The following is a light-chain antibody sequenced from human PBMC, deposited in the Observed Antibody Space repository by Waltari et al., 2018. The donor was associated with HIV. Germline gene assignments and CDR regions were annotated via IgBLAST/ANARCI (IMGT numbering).Light chain of an antibody. CDR3: QASDTWTV. J-gene: IGLJ2*01. Sequence: SYELTQPPSVSVSPGQTASINCPGDKLGDKYVSWYQQRPGQSPVLLIYQDTKRPSGIPERFSGSNSGNTATLTISGAQAMDESDYYCQASDTWTVFGGGTKLTVL. CDR1: KLGDKY. CDR2: QDT. V-gene: IGLV3-1*01.